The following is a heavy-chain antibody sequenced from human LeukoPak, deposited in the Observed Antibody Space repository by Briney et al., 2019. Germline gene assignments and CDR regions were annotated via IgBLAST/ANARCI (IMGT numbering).Heavy chain of an antibody. J-gene: IGHJ5*02. CDR2: IYYSGST. CDR3: ASVTTPDGFDP. CDR1: GGSISSGDYY. Sequence: SETLSLTCTVSGGSISSGDYYWSWIRQPPGKGLEWIGYIYYSGSTYYNPSLKSRVTISVDTSKNQFSLKLSSVTAADTAVYYCASVTTPDGFDPWGQGTLVTVSS. V-gene: IGHV4-30-4*01. D-gene: IGHD4-17*01.